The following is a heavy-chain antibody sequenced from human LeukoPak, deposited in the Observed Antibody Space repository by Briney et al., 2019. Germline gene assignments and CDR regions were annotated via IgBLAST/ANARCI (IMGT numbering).Heavy chain of an antibody. CDR1: GYTFTSYY. CDR3: ARGSVPHYYDSSGYQFDY. CDR2: INPSGGST. Sequence: ASVKVSCKASGYTFTSYYMHWVRQAPGQGLEWMGIINPSGGSTSYAQKFQGRVTMTRDTSTSTVYMELSSLRSEDTAVYYCARGSVPHYYDSSGYQFDYWGQGTLVTVSS. V-gene: IGHV1-46*01. J-gene: IGHJ4*02. D-gene: IGHD3-22*01.